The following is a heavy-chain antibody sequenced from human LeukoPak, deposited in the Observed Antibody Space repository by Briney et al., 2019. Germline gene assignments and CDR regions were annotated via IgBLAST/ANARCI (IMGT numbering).Heavy chain of an antibody. V-gene: IGHV4-39*07. CDR2: IYYSGST. Sequence: PSETLSLTCTVSGGSISGSSYYWGWIRQPPGKGLEWIGSIYYSGSTYYNPSLKSRVTISVDTSKNQFSLKLSSVTAADTAVYYCARKRGFYGSGSSSPFDYWGQGTLVTVSS. CDR1: GGSISGSSYY. CDR3: ARKRGFYGSGSSSPFDY. D-gene: IGHD3-10*01. J-gene: IGHJ4*02.